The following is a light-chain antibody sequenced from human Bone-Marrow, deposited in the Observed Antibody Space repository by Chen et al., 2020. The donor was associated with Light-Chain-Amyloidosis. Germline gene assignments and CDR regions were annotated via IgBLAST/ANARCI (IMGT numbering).Light chain of an antibody. CDR2: EVT. CDR1: SSDVGGDNH. CDR3: SSYTITNTLV. V-gene: IGLV2-14*01. J-gene: IGLJ1*01. Sequence: QSALTQPASVSGSPGQSINISCTGTSSDVGGDNHVSWYQQHPDKAPKLMIYEVTNRPSWVPYPFSGSKSDNTASLTISGLQTEDEADYFCSSYTITNTLVFVSGTRVTV.